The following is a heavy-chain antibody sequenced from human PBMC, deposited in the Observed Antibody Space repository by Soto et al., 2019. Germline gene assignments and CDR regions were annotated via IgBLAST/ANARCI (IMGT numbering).Heavy chain of an antibody. Sequence: QVQLVQSAAEVKKPGASVEVSCKASGYTFTGYGISWVRQAPGQGLEWMGWISAYNGDTKYAQNLQDRVTMTTDTSTTTAYMELRSLRSDDTAVYYCARAGDPPYYGMDVWGQGTTVTVSS. CDR2: ISAYNGDT. V-gene: IGHV1-18*01. J-gene: IGHJ6*02. D-gene: IGHD7-27*01. CDR3: ARAGDPPYYGMDV. CDR1: GYTFTGYG.